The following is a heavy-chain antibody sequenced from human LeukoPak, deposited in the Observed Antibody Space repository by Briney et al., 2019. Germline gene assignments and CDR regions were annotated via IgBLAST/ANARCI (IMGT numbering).Heavy chain of an antibody. V-gene: IGHV4-34*01. D-gene: IGHD2-2*01. J-gene: IGHJ4*02. Sequence: RPSETLSLTCAVYGGSFSGYYWSWIRQPPGKGLEWIGEINHSGSTNYNPSLKSRVTISVDTSKNQFSLKLSSVTAADTAVYYCARESSTRVDYWGQGTLVTVSS. CDR1: GGSFSGYY. CDR3: ARESSTRVDY. CDR2: INHSGST.